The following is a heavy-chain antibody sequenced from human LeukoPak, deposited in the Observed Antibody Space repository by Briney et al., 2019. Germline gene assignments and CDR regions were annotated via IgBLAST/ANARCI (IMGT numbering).Heavy chain of an antibody. V-gene: IGHV3-23*01. CDR2: ISGSGGHI. J-gene: IGHJ4*02. CDR3: AKIMGSSPSTAYFAY. Sequence: TGGSLRLSCGASGFTFSSYAINWVRQAPGKGLEWLSAISGSGGHIYYADSLKGRFTISRDNSKNTAYLEMNSLRAEDTAVYHCAKIMGSSPSTAYFAYWGQGTLVTVSS. D-gene: IGHD6-6*01. CDR1: GFTFSSYA.